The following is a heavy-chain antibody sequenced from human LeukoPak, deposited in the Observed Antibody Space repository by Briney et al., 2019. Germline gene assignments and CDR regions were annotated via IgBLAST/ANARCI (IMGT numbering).Heavy chain of an antibody. J-gene: IGHJ4*02. V-gene: IGHV1-2*02. CDR1: GYTFTGYY. CDR3: ARSLGHTSSWYLDY. Sequence: ASVKVSCKASGYTFTGYYMHWVRQAPGQGLEWMGWINPNSGGTNYAQKFQGRVTMTRDTSITTAYMELSRLRSDDTAVYYCARSLGHTSSWYLDYWGQGTLVTVSS. D-gene: IGHD6-13*01. CDR2: INPNSGGT.